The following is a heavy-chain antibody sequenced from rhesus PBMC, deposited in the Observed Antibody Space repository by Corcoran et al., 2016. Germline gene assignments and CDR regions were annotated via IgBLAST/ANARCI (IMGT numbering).Heavy chain of an antibody. V-gene: IGHV4-92*01. CDR1: GGSISDSYS. J-gene: IGHJ4*01. CDR3: ASTKGGSGVVFDY. D-gene: IGHD6-25*01. CDR2: IYGSGGST. Sequence: QVQLQESGPGLVKPSATLSLTCTVSGGSISDSYSWTWIRPPPGTGLEWMGRIYGSGGSTNYNPPRKTRVTIAKDTSKNQVSLKLTSGTAADTAGYYCASTKGGSGVVFDYWGQGVLVTVSS.